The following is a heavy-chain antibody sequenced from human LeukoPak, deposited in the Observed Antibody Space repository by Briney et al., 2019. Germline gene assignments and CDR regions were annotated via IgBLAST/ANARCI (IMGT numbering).Heavy chain of an antibody. V-gene: IGHV3-21*01. D-gene: IGHD6-13*01. Sequence: GGSLRLSCAASGFTFSSYSMNWVRQAPGKGLEWVSSISSSSSYIYYAGSVKGRFTISRDNAKNSLYLQMNSLRAEDTAVYYCAREEIAAAGTRFDPWGQGTLVTVSS. CDR3: AREEIAAAGTRFDP. CDR1: GFTFSSYS. J-gene: IGHJ5*02. CDR2: ISSSSSYI.